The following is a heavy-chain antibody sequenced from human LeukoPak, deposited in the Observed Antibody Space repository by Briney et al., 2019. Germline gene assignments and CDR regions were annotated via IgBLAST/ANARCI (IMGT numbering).Heavy chain of an antibody. J-gene: IGHJ4*02. Sequence: PGGSLRLSCVASGFTFSKAWMNWVRQAPGKGLEWVSAISGSGGSTYYADSVKGRFTISRDNSKNTLYLQMNSLRAEDTAVYYCAKRSRGMYYYGSGSYLGPFDYWGQGTLVTVSS. CDR3: AKRSRGMYYYGSGSYLGPFDY. D-gene: IGHD3-10*01. V-gene: IGHV3-23*01. CDR2: ISGSGGST. CDR1: GFTFSKAW.